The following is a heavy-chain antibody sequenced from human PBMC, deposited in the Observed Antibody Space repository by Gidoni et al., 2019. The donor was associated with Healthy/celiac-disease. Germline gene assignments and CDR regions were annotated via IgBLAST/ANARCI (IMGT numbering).Heavy chain of an antibody. D-gene: IGHD1-26*01. V-gene: IGHV4-59*08. Sequence: QVQLQESGQGLVKPSETLSLTCTVSGGSISSYYWSWIRQPPVKGLEWIGYIDYSGSTNYHPSLTIRVTISVDTSKNQFSLKLSSVTAADTAVYYCARLPLEWELLGGYWYFDLWGRGTLVTVSS. CDR3: ARLPLEWELLGGYWYFDL. J-gene: IGHJ2*01. CDR1: GGSISSYY. CDR2: IDYSGST.